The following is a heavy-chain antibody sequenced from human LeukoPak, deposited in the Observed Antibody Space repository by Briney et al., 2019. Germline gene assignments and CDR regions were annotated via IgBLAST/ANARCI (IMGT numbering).Heavy chain of an antibody. CDR1: GFTFSSYS. Sequence: GGSLRLSCAASGFTFSSYSMNWVRQAPGKGLEWVSYISSSSSTIYYADSVKGRFTISRDNAKNSLYLQMNSLRAENTAVYYCARVIGGPYRLVDYWGQGTLVTVSS. D-gene: IGHD3-10*01. V-gene: IGHV3-48*01. J-gene: IGHJ4*02. CDR2: ISSSSSTI. CDR3: ARVIGGPYRLVDY.